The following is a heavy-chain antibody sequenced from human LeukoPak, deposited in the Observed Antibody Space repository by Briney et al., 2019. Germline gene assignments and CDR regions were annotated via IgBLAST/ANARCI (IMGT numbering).Heavy chain of an antibody. CDR1: GFTFSSYA. V-gene: IGHV3-23*01. CDR2: ISGSGGST. CDR3: AKDELKYSSSSGFDY. Sequence: PGGSLRLSCAASGFTFSSYAMSWVRQAPGKGLEWVSAISGSGGSTYYADSVKGRFTISRDNSKNTLYLQMNSLRAEDTAVYYCAKDELKYSSSSGFDYWGQGTLVTVSS. D-gene: IGHD6-6*01. J-gene: IGHJ4*02.